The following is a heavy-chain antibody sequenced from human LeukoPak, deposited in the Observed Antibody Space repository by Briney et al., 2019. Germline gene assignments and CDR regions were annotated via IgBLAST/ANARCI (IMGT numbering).Heavy chain of an antibody. CDR1: GGSISSSNW. D-gene: IGHD6-19*01. J-gene: IGHJ5*02. Sequence: PSETLSLTCAVSGGSISSSNWWSWVRQPPGKGLEWIGEIYHTGSSNYNPSLKSRVTISVGKSKSQFSLKLSSVTAADTAVYYCARGGTTVAGTFWFDPWGQGTLVTVSS. CDR3: ARGGTTVAGTFWFDP. CDR2: IYHTGSS. V-gene: IGHV4-4*02.